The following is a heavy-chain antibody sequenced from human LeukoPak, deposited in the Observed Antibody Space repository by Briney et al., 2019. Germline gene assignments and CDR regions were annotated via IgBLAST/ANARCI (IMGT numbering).Heavy chain of an antibody. CDR3: AREGGYSSSWYGIDY. CDR2: IYTSGST. D-gene: IGHD6-13*01. Sequence: SETLSLTCTVSGGSISSGGYYWSWIRQPAGKGLEWIGRIYTSGSTNYNPSLKSRVTMSVDTSKNQFSLKLSSVTAADTAVYYCAREGGYSSSWYGIDYWGQGTLVTVSS. CDR1: GGSISSGGYY. V-gene: IGHV4-61*02. J-gene: IGHJ4*02.